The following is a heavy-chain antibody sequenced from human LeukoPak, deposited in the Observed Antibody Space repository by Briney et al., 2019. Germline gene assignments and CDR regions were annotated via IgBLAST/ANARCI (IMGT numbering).Heavy chain of an antibody. Sequence: PGGSLRLSCAASGFTFSRYAMTWVRQAPGKGLEWVSTISGSGDYTYYADSVKGRFTISRDNSNNTLYLQMNSLRADDTAVYYCAKVKRAVAGTRDAFDIWGQGTMVTVPS. V-gene: IGHV3-23*01. D-gene: IGHD6-19*01. CDR3: AKVKRAVAGTRDAFDI. J-gene: IGHJ3*02. CDR2: ISGSGDYT. CDR1: GFTFSRYA.